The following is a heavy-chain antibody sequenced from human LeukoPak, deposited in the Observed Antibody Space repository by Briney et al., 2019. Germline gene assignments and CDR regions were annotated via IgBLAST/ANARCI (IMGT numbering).Heavy chain of an antibody. J-gene: IGHJ4*02. Sequence: TGGSLRLSCAASGFSFSSYSMNWVRQAPGKGLEWVSYISSSSSSIYYADSVKGRFTISRDNAKNSLYLQMNSLKAEDTALYYCAKDRQIYNSNLDYWGQGTLVTVSS. CDR2: ISSSSSSI. CDR1: GFSFSSYS. V-gene: IGHV3-48*04. D-gene: IGHD6-13*01. CDR3: AKDRQIYNSNLDY.